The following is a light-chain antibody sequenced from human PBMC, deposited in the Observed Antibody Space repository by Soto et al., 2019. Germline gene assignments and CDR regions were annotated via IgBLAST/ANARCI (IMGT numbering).Light chain of an antibody. CDR2: EDS. CDR1: SSDVGNYNL. Sequence: QSALTQPASVSVSPGQSITISCTGTSSDVGNYNLVSWYQQHPGKSPKLMIYEDSRRPSGVSNRFSGSKSGNTASLTISGLQAEDEADYYCCSYAGSSTFVFGTGTKLTVL. J-gene: IGLJ1*01. V-gene: IGLV2-23*02. CDR3: CSYAGSSTFV.